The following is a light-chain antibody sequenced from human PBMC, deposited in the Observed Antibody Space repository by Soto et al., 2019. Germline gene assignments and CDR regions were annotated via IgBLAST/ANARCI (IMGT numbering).Light chain of an antibody. V-gene: IGLV2-8*01. CDR2: EVS. Sequence: QSALTQPPSASGSPGQSVIISCTGTSSDVGGYNYVSWYQQHPGKAPKVIIYEVSKRPSGVPDRFSGSKSGNTASLTVPGLQAEDEADYYCSSYAGTTLYVFGTGTKVTVL. J-gene: IGLJ1*01. CDR1: SSDVGGYNY. CDR3: SSYAGTTLYV.